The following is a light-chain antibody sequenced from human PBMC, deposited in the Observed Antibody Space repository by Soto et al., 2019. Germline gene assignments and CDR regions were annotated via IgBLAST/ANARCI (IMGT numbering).Light chain of an antibody. CDR1: QSVSSN. CDR3: QQYNNWPQT. J-gene: IGKJ2*01. CDR2: AAS. V-gene: IGKV3-15*01. Sequence: EVVMTQSPATLSVSPGERATLSCRASQSVSSNLAWYQQKLGQAPRLLIYAASARATGIPVRFSGSGSGTEFTFTISSLQSEDFAVYYCQQYNNWPQTFGQGTKLEIK.